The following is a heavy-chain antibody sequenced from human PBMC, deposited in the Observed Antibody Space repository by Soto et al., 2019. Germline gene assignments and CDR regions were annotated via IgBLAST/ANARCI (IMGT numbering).Heavy chain of an antibody. CDR2: IYYSGST. CDR1: GGVISSSSYY. D-gene: IGHD3-10*01. Sequence: QLQLQESGPGLVKPSETLSLTCSVSGGVISSSSYYWGWIRQPPGKGLEWIGSIYYSGSTYYNPSLKSRVTISVDTSKNQFSLKLSSVTAADTAVYYCARFMLRGVMNYWGQGTLVTVSS. J-gene: IGHJ4*02. CDR3: ARFMLRGVMNY. V-gene: IGHV4-39*01.